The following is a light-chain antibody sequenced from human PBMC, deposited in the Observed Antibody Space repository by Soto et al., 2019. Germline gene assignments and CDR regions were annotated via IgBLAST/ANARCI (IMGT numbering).Light chain of an antibody. Sequence: QSALTQPASVSGSPGQSITISCTGTSSDVGGYNYVSWYQQHPGKAPKLMIYDVSNRPSGVSNRFSGSKSGNTASLTISGLQAEDEADDYCSSYTSSSTTCVVFGGGTKLTVL. CDR3: SSYTSSSTTCVV. J-gene: IGLJ2*01. CDR2: DVS. CDR1: SSDVGGYNY. V-gene: IGLV2-14*01.